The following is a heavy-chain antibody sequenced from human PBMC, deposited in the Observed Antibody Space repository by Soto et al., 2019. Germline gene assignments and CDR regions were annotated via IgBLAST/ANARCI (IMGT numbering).Heavy chain of an antibody. D-gene: IGHD6-19*01. CDR3: ARGWDANS. CDR2: IYHNGIT. V-gene: IGHV4-61*01. CDR1: GASVSSGNHY. Sequence: QVQMQESGPGQVKPSETLSLTCTVSGASVSSGNHYWSWIRQPPGKGLEYIGYIYHNGITNYNPSLKSRVTISADTSRNQFSLKVSSVTAADTAVYYCARGWDANSWGQGTLVTVSS. J-gene: IGHJ4*02.